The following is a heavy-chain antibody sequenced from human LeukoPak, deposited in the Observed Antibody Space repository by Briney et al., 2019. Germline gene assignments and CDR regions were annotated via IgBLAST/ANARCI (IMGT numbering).Heavy chain of an antibody. CDR1: GGSISSYY. V-gene: IGHV4-4*09. CDR3: ARHTHRYGSGSYLDYFDY. Sequence: PSETLSLTCTVSGGSISSYYWSWIRQPPGKGLEWIGYIYTSGSTNYNPSLKSRVTISVDTSKNQFSLKLSSVTAADTAVYYCARHTHRYGSGSYLDYFDYWGQGTLVTVSS. CDR2: IYTSGST. D-gene: IGHD3-10*01. J-gene: IGHJ4*02.